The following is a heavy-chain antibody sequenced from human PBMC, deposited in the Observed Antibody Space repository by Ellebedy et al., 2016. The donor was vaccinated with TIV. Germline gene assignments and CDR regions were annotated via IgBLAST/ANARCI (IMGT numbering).Heavy chain of an antibody. Sequence: ASVKVSCXASGYTFTSYGISWVRQAPGQGLEWMGWISAYNGNTNYAQKLQGRVTMTTDTSTSTAYMELRSLRSDDTAVNYCAIHKRYSGYDRMAHYYYGMDVWGQGTTVTVSS. J-gene: IGHJ6*02. D-gene: IGHD5-12*01. CDR3: AIHKRYSGYDRMAHYYYGMDV. V-gene: IGHV1-18*01. CDR1: GYTFTSYG. CDR2: ISAYNGNT.